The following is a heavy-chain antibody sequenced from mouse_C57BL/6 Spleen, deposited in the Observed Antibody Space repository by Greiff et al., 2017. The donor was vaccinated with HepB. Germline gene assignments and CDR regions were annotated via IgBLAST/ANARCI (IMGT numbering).Heavy chain of an antibody. CDR2: IWSGGST. CDR1: GFSFTSYG. V-gene: IGHV2-2*01. D-gene: IGHD1-1*01. CDR3: ASTTVGYAMDY. J-gene: IGHJ4*01. Sequence: VKLMESGPGLVQPSQSLSITCTVSGFSFTSYGVHWVRQSPGKGLEWLGVIWSGGSTDYNAAFISRLSISKDNSKSQVFFKMNSLQADDTAIYYCASTTVGYAMDYWGQGTSVTVSS.